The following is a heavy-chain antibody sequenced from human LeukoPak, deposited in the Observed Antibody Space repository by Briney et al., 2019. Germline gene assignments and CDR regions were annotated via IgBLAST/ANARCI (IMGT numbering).Heavy chain of an antibody. CDR2: IIPILGIA. V-gene: IGHV1-69*02. J-gene: IGHJ1*01. CDR3: PRTTTVTREYFHQ. Sequence: SVKVSCKASGGTFSSYTITWVRQAPGQGLKWMGRIIPILGIANYAQKFQGRVTITEDKSTSTAYMELSSLRSEVTAVTFSPRTTTVTREYFHQLRQGTLVSHSS. CDR1: GGTFSSYT. D-gene: IGHD4-11*01.